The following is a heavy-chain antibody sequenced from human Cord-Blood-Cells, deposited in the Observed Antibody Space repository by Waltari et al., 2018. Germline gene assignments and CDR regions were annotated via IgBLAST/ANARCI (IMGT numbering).Heavy chain of an antibody. CDR2: IKQDGSEK. CDR1: GFTLSSYW. V-gene: IGHV3-7*01. J-gene: IGHJ5*02. D-gene: IGHD6-13*01. CDR3: AREESSSWPNWFDP. Sequence: EVQLVEAGGGLVQPGGSLRLPCAAPGFTLSSYWMSWVRQAPGKGLEWVANIKQDGSEKYYVDSVKGRFTISRDNAKNSLYLQMNSLRAEDTAVYYCAREESSSWPNWFDPWGQGTLVTVSS.